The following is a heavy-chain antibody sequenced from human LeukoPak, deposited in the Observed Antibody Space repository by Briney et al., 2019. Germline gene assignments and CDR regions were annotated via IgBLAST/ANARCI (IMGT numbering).Heavy chain of an antibody. V-gene: IGHV1-8*03. CDR2: MNPNSGNT. CDR3: ASGRKTTVNKSGAFDI. Sequence: GASVKVSCKASGYTFTSYDINWVRQATGQGLEWMGWMNPNSGNTGYAQKFQGRVTITRNTSISTAYMELSSLRAEDTAVYYCASGRKTTVNKSGAFDIWGQGTMVTVSS. J-gene: IGHJ3*02. D-gene: IGHD4-17*01. CDR1: GYTFTSYD.